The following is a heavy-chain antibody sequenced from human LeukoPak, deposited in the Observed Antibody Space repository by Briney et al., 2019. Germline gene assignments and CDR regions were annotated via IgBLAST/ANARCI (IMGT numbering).Heavy chain of an antibody. Sequence: GGSLRLSCAASGFTSSSYAMTWVRQAPGKGLEWVSAISGSGGSTYNADSVKGRFSISRDNSRDRLYLETNSLRGEDTAVYYCARDRMGAIMYFDVWGRGTLVTVSS. D-gene: IGHD3-10*01. J-gene: IGHJ2*01. CDR3: ARDRMGAIMYFDV. CDR2: ISGSGGST. V-gene: IGHV3-23*01. CDR1: GFTSSSYA.